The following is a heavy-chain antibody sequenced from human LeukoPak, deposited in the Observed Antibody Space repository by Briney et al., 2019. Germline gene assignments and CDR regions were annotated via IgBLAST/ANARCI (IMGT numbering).Heavy chain of an antibody. J-gene: IGHJ4*02. CDR3: ARDRNYDYIWGSYRPDYFDY. CDR2: ISSSSSYI. Sequence: GGSLRLSCAASGFTFSSYTMNRVRQAPGKGLEWVSSISSSSSYIYYAGSVKGRFTISRDNAKNSLYLQMNSLRAEDTAVYYCARDRNYDYIWGSYRPDYFDYWGQGTLVTVSS. V-gene: IGHV3-21*01. D-gene: IGHD3-16*02. CDR1: GFTFSSYT.